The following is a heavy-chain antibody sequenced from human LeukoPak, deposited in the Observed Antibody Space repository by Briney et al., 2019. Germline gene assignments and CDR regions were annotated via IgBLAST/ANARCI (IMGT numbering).Heavy chain of an antibody. D-gene: IGHD2-15*01. CDR1: GFTFSSYS. J-gene: IGHJ4*02. Sequence: GGSLRLSCAASGFTFSSYSMNWVRQAPGKGLEWVSSISSSSSSYIYYADSVKGRFTISRDNAKNSLYLQMNSLRAEDTAVYYCARESGGSFIDYWGQGTLVTVSS. CDR3: ARESGGSFIDY. CDR2: ISSSSSSYI. V-gene: IGHV3-21*01.